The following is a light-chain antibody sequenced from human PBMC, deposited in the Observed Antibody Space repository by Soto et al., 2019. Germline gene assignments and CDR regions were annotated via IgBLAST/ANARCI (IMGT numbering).Light chain of an antibody. Sequence: DIVMTQSPLSLSVTPGEAASISCRCSQSLLHRNGNSYLDWYLQRPGQSPQLLIPLASNRASGVPDRFSGSGSGTDFTLHISRVEAEDVGVYYCMQALQTSFTFGPGTKVDL. V-gene: IGKV2-28*01. CDR3: MQALQTSFT. CDR2: LAS. CDR1: QSLLHRNGNSY. J-gene: IGKJ3*01.